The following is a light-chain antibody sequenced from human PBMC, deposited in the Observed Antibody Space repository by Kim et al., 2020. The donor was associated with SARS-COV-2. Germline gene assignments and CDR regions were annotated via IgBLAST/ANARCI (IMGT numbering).Light chain of an antibody. V-gene: IGLV3-1*01. Sequence: SYELTQPPSVSEAPGKTATITCSGDKLGDKYACWYQQKPGQSPVLVIYQDSKRPSGIPERFSGSNSGNTATLTISGTQAMDEADYYCQAWDSSTYVFGTGTKVTVL. CDR2: QDS. CDR3: QAWDSSTYV. J-gene: IGLJ1*01. CDR1: KLGDKY.